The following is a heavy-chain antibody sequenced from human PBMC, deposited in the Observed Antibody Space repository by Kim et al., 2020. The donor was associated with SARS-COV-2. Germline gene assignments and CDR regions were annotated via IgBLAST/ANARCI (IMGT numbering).Heavy chain of an antibody. CDR3: ASHPSMRTYGDYSGWFDP. Sequence: SVKVSCKASGGTFSSYAISWVRQAPGQGLEWMGGIIPIFGTANYAQKFQGRVTITADESTSTAYMELSSLRSEDTAVYYCASHPSMRTYGDYSGWFDPWGQGTLVTVSS. CDR2: IIPIFGTA. V-gene: IGHV1-69*13. CDR1: GGTFSSYA. D-gene: IGHD4-17*01. J-gene: IGHJ5*02.